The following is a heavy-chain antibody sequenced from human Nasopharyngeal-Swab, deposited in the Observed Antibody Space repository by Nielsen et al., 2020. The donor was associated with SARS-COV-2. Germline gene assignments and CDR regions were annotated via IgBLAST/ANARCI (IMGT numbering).Heavy chain of an antibody. CDR1: GFTFSSYD. V-gene: IGHV3-13*01. D-gene: IGHD3-16*01. J-gene: IGHJ6*02. Sequence: GESLKISCAASGFTFSSYDMHWARQATGKGLEWVSAIGTAGDTYYPGSVKGRFTISRENAKNSLYLQMNSLRAGDTAVYYCARAAFGGTFYYYYGMDVWGQGTTVTVSS. CDR3: ARAAFGGTFYYYYGMDV. CDR2: IGTAGDT.